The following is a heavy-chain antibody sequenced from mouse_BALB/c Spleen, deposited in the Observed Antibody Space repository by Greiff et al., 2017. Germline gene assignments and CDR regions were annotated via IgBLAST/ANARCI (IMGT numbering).Heavy chain of an antibody. D-gene: IGHD1-2*01. CDR1: GYSITSDYA. V-gene: IGHV3-2*02. CDR2: ISYSGST. Sequence: EVKLMESGPGLVKPSQSLSLTCTVTGYSITSDYAWNWIRQFPGNKLEWMGYISYSGSTSYNPSLKSRISITRDTSKNQFFLQLNSVTTEDTATYYCAALHYSAWFAYWGQGTLVTVSA. CDR3: AALHYSAWFAY. J-gene: IGHJ3*01.